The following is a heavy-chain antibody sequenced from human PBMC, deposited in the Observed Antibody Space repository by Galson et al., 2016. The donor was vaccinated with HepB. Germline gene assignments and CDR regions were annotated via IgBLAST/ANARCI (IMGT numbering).Heavy chain of an antibody. Sequence: SLRLSCAASGFTFSSYSMNWVRQAPGKGLEWVSSISSSSSYIYYADSVKGRFTISRDNAKNSLYLQMNSLRAEDTAVFYCAKRGGLAYYFDYWGQGTLVTVSS. CDR1: GFTFSSYS. J-gene: IGHJ4*02. V-gene: IGHV3-21*01. D-gene: IGHD3-16*01. CDR3: AKRGGLAYYFDY. CDR2: ISSSSSYI.